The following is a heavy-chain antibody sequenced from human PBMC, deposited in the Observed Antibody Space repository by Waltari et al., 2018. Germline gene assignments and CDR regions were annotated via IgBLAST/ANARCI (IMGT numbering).Heavy chain of an antibody. J-gene: IGHJ4*02. Sequence: QVQLVESGGGVVQPGRSLRLSCAASGFTFSSSGMPWVRQAPGKGVEWVAVISYDGSNKYYADSVKCRFTISRDNSKNTLYLQMNSLRADDTAVYYCAKPKSPDYYDSVDYWGQGTLVTVSS. D-gene: IGHD3-22*01. V-gene: IGHV3-30*18. CDR2: ISYDGSNK. CDR1: GFTFSSSG. CDR3: AKPKSPDYYDSVDY.